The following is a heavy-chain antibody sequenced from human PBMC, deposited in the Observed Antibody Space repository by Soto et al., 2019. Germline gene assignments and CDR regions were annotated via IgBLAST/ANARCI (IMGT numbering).Heavy chain of an antibody. CDR3: AKGDNLGPKTGYAFDP. J-gene: IGHJ5*02. Sequence: PSQTLSLTCALSGDSVSSNSAAWNWIRQSPSRGLEWLGRTYYRSKWSNDYAVSVKSRIIINPDTSNNQFSLQLNSVTPEDTAVYFCAKGDNLGPKTGYAFDPWGQGIMVTVSS. CDR2: TYYRSKWSN. V-gene: IGHV6-1*01. CDR1: GDSVSSNSAA. D-gene: IGHD5-12*01.